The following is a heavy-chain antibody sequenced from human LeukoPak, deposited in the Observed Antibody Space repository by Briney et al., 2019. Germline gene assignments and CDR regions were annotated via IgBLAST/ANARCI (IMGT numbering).Heavy chain of an antibody. D-gene: IGHD1-26*01. J-gene: IGHJ4*02. CDR3: AKNSGDIALREVFDY. Sequence: GGSLRLSCAASGFTFSSYGMHWVRQAPGKGLEWVAVIWYDGSNKYYADSVKGRFTISRDNSRNTLYLQTSSLRAEDTALYYCAKNSGDIALREVFDYWGQGTLVTVSS. CDR2: IWYDGSNK. CDR1: GFTFSSYG. V-gene: IGHV3-33*06.